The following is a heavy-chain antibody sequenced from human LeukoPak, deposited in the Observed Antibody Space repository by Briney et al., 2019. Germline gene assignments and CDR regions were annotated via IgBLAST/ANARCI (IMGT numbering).Heavy chain of an antibody. Sequence: GRSLRLSCAASGFTFSSYAMHWVRQAPGKGLEWVAVISYDGSNKYYADSVKGRFTISRDNSKNTLYLQMNSLRAEDTAVYYCARREAYLTAFDYWGQGTLVTVSS. CDR2: ISYDGSNK. J-gene: IGHJ4*02. CDR3: ARREAYLTAFDY. D-gene: IGHD1-26*01. CDR1: GFTFSSYA. V-gene: IGHV3-30-3*01.